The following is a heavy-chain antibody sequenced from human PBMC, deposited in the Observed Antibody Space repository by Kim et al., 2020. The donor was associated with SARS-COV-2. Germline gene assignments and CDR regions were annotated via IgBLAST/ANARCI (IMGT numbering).Heavy chain of an antibody. D-gene: IGHD4-4*01. J-gene: IGHJ6*02. CDR2: INHSGST. CDR3: ARAPNYSRQKYYYYYGMDV. V-gene: IGHV4-34*01. Sequence: SETLSLTCAVYGGSFSGYYWSWIRQPPGKGLEWIGEINHSGSTNYNPSLKSRVTISVDTSKNQFSLKLSSVTAADTAVYYCARAPNYSRQKYYYYYGMDVWGQGTTVTVSS. CDR1: GGSFSGYY.